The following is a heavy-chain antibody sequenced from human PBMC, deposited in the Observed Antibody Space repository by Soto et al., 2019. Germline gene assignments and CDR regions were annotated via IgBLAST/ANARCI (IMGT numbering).Heavy chain of an antibody. V-gene: IGHV4-59*01. Sequence: SETLSLTCTVSGGSISSYYWSWIRQPPGKGLEWIGYIYYSWSTNYHPSLKSRVTISVDTSKNQFSLKLSSVTAADTAVYYCARDSEEVAAAGYYYYGMYVWVQGTTVTVSS. CDR1: GGSISSYY. J-gene: IGHJ6*02. CDR2: IYYSWST. D-gene: IGHD6-13*01. CDR3: ARDSEEVAAAGYYYYGMYV.